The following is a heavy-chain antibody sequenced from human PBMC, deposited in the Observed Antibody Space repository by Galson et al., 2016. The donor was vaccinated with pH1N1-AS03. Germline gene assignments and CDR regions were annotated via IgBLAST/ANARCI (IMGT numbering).Heavy chain of an antibody. D-gene: IGHD3-22*01. CDR1: GGSIDSSNW. CDR2: IWPSGTT. J-gene: IGHJ4*02. V-gene: IGHV4-4*02. Sequence: SETLSLTCAVSGGSIDSSNWWSWVRQPPGKGLEWVGEIWPSGTTNCNPSLKSRVTISLDKSNNQFSLMLISVTAADTAVYYCARGFDFSAYYFPKWGQGALVTVSS. CDR3: ARGFDFSAYYFPK.